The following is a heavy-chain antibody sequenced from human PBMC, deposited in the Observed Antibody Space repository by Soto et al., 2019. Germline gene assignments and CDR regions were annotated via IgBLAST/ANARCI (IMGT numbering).Heavy chain of an antibody. J-gene: IGHJ6*02. CDR3: AKSVVEWLRFYYYGMDV. V-gene: IGHV3-30*18. CDR2: ISYDGSNK. Sequence: PGGSLRLSCAASVFTFSSYGMHWVRQAPGKGLEWVAVISYDGSNKYYADSVKGRFTISRDNSKNTLYLQMNSLRAEDTAVYYCAKSVVEWLRFYYYGMDVWGQGTTVTVSS. CDR1: VFTFSSYG. D-gene: IGHD5-12*01.